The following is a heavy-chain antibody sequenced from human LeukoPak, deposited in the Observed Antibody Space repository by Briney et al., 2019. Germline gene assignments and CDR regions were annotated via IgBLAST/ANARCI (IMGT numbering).Heavy chain of an antibody. CDR3: AREVTTRGYYYMDV. J-gene: IGHJ6*03. Sequence: SETLSLTCTVSGGSISSYYWNWIRQPPGKGLEWIGNLDYSGSTNYKPSLKSRVTISADTSKNQFSLNLSSVTAADTAVYFCAREVTTRGYYYMDVWGKGTTVTVS. CDR1: GGSISSYY. V-gene: IGHV4-59*13. D-gene: IGHD1-14*01. CDR2: LDYSGST.